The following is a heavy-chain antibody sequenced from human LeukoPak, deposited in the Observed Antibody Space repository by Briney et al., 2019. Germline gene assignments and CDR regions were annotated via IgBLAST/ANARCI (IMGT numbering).Heavy chain of an antibody. CDR2: IWYDGTNK. J-gene: IGHJ4*02. D-gene: IGHD3-9*01. CDR1: GFTFNNYG. Sequence: PGRSLRLSCAASGFTFNNYGMHWVRQAPGKGLEWVALIWYDGTNKYYGDSVKGRFTISRDNSKNTLYLQMNSLRAEDTAVYYCAKGENYDILTGYDYWGQGTLVTVSS. V-gene: IGHV3-33*06. CDR3: AKGENYDILTGYDY.